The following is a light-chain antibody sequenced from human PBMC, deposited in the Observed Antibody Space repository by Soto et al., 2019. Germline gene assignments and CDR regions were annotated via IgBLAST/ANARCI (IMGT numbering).Light chain of an antibody. Sequence: DIQMTQSPSSLSASVGDRVTITCRASQSISSYLNWYQQKPGKAPKLLIYAASSFQSGVPSRFSGSGSGTDFTLTISSLQPEDFATYYCQHSYSTPLTFGGGTKVEIK. CDR3: QHSYSTPLT. CDR1: QSISSY. V-gene: IGKV1-39*01. J-gene: IGKJ4*01. CDR2: AAS.